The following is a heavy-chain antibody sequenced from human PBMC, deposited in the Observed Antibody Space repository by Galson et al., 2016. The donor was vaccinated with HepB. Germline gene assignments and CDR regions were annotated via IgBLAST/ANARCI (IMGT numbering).Heavy chain of an antibody. CDR3: ARSLRGYSYPDY. Sequence: LSLTCTVSGGSINSADYYWNWIRQSPGKGLEWLGYIYNSENTHYNPSLKSRLKISLDTSKNRFSLSLTSVTAADTAVYYCARSLRGYSYPDYWGQGTLVTVSS. V-gene: IGHV4-30-4*01. CDR1: GGSINSADYY. J-gene: IGHJ4*02. CDR2: IYNSENT. D-gene: IGHD5-18*01.